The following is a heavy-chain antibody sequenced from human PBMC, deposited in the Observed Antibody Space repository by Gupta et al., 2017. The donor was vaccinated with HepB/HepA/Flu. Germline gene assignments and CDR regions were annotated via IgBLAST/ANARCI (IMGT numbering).Heavy chain of an antibody. V-gene: IGHV4-39*02. CDR2: IYYSGSP. CDR1: GGAVSSSSYY. CDR3: ARDSTSSGWFDP. J-gene: IGHJ5*02. Sequence: QLQLQESGPGQVKPSGTLSLTCTVSGGAVSSSSYYWVWIRQPPGKGLEWIGRIYYSGSPNDNPSLKSRVTILVDTAKNQFSLRLSSVTAADTAVYYWARDSTSSGWFDPWGQGTLVPVSS. D-gene: IGHD6-6*01.